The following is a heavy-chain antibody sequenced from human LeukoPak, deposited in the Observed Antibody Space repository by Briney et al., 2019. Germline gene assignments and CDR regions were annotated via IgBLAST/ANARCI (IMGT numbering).Heavy chain of an antibody. Sequence: GASVKVSCKASGYTFTGYYMHWVRQAPGQGLEWMGWINPNTGVTNYAQKFQGRVTLTRDTSIITAYMELTRLRSDDTAMYYCARDRTTVTTGYYDMDVWGQGTTLTVSS. V-gene: IGHV1-2*02. D-gene: IGHD4-17*01. J-gene: IGHJ6*02. CDR2: INPNTGVT. CDR1: GYTFTGYY. CDR3: ARDRTTVTTGYYDMDV.